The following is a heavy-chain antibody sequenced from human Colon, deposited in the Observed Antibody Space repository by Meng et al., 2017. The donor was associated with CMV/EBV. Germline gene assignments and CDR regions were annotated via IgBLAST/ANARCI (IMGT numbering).Heavy chain of an antibody. CDR1: GVTFSSYA. Sequence: CAASGVTFSSYAMHWVRQAPGKGLEWVAVISYDGSNKYYADSVKGRFTISRDNSKNTLYLQMNSLRAEDTAVYYCAREAFTIFGGVDYWGQGTLVTVSS. CDR2: ISYDGSNK. J-gene: IGHJ4*02. D-gene: IGHD3-3*01. CDR3: AREAFTIFGGVDY. V-gene: IGHV3-30*04.